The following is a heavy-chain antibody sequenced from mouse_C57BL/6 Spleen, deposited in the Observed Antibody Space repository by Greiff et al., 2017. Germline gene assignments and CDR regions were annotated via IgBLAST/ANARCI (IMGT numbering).Heavy chain of an antibody. CDR3: ARCGYGRGYAMDY. CDR1: GYAFTNYL. J-gene: IGHJ4*01. Sequence: QVQLQQSGAELVRPGTSVKVSCKASGYAFTNYLIEWVKQRPGQGLEWIGVIYPGSGGTNYNEKFKGKATLTADKSSSTAYMQHRSLTSEDSAVYFCARCGYGRGYAMDYWGQGTSVTVSS. V-gene: IGHV1-54*01. D-gene: IGHD1-1*01. CDR2: IYPGSGGT.